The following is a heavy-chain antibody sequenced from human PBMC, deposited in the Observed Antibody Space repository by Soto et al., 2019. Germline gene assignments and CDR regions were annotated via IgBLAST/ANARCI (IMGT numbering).Heavy chain of an antibody. CDR2: INSDGSST. CDR1: GFTFSSYW. D-gene: IGHD2-15*01. Sequence: PGGSLRLSCAASGFTFSSYWMHWVRQAPGKGRVGVSLINSDGSSTSYADSVKGRFTISRDNAKSTLYLQMNSLRAEDTAVYYCVRTSLVVAAATREDYWGQGTLVTVSS. V-gene: IGHV3-74*01. CDR3: VRTSLVVAAATREDY. J-gene: IGHJ4*02.